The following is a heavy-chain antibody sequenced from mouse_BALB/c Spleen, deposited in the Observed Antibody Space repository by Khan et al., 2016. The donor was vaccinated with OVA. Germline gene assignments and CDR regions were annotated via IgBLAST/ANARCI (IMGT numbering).Heavy chain of an antibody. CDR1: GYSITSDYA. CDR2: ISYSGNT. CDR3: ARVYGGDFDY. Sequence: QLEESGLGLVKPSQSLSLTCTVTGYSITSDYAWNWIRQFPGNKLEWMGYISYSGNTNYNPSLKSRISITRDTSKNQFFLQLNSVTTEDTATYYCARVYGGDFDYWGQGTTLTVSS. D-gene: IGHD2-10*02. V-gene: IGHV3-2*02. J-gene: IGHJ2*01.